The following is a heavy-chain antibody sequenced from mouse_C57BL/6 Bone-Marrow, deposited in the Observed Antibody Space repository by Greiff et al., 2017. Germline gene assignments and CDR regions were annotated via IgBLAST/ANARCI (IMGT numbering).Heavy chain of an antibody. Sequence: QVQLQQSGAELARPGASVKLSCKASGYTFTSYGISWVKQRTGQGLEWIGEIYPRSGNTYYNEKFKGKATLTADKTSSTAYMDLRGLTSEDSAVYFCARIGFLWFAYWDQGDVVTVSA. V-gene: IGHV1-81*01. CDR2: IYPRSGNT. D-gene: IGHD2-2*01. J-gene: IGHJ3*01. CDR3: ARIGFLWFAY. CDR1: GYTFTSYG.